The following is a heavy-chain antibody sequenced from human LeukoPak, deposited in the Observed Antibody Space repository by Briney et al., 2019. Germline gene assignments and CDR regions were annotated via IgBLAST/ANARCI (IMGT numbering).Heavy chain of an antibody. D-gene: IGHD6-13*01. V-gene: IGHV3-21*01. CDR1: GFTFSSYS. CDR2: ISSSSSYI. J-gene: IGHJ5*02. Sequence: GGSLRLSCAASGFTFSSYSMNWVRQAPGKGLEWVSSISSSSSYIYYADSVKGRFTISRDNAKNSLYLQMNSLRAEDTAVYYCATGAAAGNLNWFDPWGQGTLVTVSS. CDR3: ATGAAAGNLNWFDP.